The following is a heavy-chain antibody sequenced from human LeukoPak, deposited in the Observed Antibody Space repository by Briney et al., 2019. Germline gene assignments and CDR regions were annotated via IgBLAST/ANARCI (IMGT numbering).Heavy chain of an antibody. CDR3: ARDGSGSYYVGLGYYYYGVDV. Sequence: GGSLRLSCAASGFTFSSYSMNWVRQAPGKGLEWVSSISSSSSYIYYADSVKGRFTISRDNAKNSLYLQMNSLRAEDTAVYYCARDGSGSYYVGLGYYYYGVDVWGQGTTVTVSS. CDR1: GFTFSSYS. CDR2: ISSSSSYI. J-gene: IGHJ6*02. V-gene: IGHV3-21*01. D-gene: IGHD1-26*01.